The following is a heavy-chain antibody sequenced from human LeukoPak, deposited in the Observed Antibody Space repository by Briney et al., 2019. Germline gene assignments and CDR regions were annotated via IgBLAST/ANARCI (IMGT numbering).Heavy chain of an antibody. CDR2: INPSGGST. V-gene: IGHV1-46*01. CDR3: ARGIEAEMATVDFDY. J-gene: IGHJ4*02. CDR1: GYTFTSYY. D-gene: IGHD5-24*01. Sequence: GASVKVSCKASGYTFTSYYMHWVRQAPGQGLEWMGIINPSGGSTSYAQKFQGRVTMTRDTSTSTVYMELSSLRSEDTAVYYCARGIEAEMATVDFDYWGQGTLVTVSS.